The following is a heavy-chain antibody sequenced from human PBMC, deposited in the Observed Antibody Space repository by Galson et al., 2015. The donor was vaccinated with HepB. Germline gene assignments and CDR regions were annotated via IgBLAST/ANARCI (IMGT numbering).Heavy chain of an antibody. J-gene: IGHJ4*02. Sequence: QPPGKGLEWIGEINHSGSTNYNPSLKSRVTISVDTSKNQFSLKLSSVTAADTAAYYCARGPRGFDYWGQGTLVTVSS. V-gene: IGHV4-34*01. CDR3: ARGPRGFDY. CDR2: INHSGST. D-gene: IGHD3-10*01.